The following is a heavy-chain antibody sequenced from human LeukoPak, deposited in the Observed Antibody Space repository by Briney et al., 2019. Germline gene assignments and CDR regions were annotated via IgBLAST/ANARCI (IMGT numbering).Heavy chain of an antibody. D-gene: IGHD2-2*01. CDR1: GGSFSGYY. CDR3: ARRYCSSTSCYDYMDV. J-gene: IGHJ6*03. V-gene: IGHV4-34*01. CDR2: INHSGST. Sequence: PSETLSLTCAVYGGSFSGYYWSWIRQPPGKGLEWIGEINHSGSTNYNPSLKSRVTISVDTSKNQFSLKLSSVTAADTAVYYCARRYCSSTSCYDYMDVWGKGTTVTVSS.